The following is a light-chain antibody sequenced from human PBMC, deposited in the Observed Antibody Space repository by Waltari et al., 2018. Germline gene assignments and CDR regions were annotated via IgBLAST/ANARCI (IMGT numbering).Light chain of an antibody. Sequence: QSVLTQPPSVSEAPRQRVTISCSGSTSNTGNNAVSWYQQLPGKAPKLLIYYYDLLPPGVSGRFSGSKSGTVASLAISGLQSEDEADYYCAAWDDSLNGLVFGGGTKLTVL. CDR1: TSNTGNNA. J-gene: IGLJ2*01. V-gene: IGLV1-36*01. CDR2: YYD. CDR3: AAWDDSLNGLV.